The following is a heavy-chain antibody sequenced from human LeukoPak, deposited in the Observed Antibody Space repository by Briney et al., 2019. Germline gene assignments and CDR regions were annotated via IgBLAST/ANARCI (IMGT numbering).Heavy chain of an antibody. V-gene: IGHV3-9*01. J-gene: IGHJ6*03. Sequence: GGSLRLSCAASGFTFDDYAMHWVRQAPGKGLEWVSGISWNSGSIGYADSVKGRFTISRDNSKNTLYLQMNSLRAEDTAIYYCAKNGDRGAYCTGGTCYPYFYYYMDVWGKGTTVTI. D-gene: IGHD2-15*01. CDR3: AKNGDRGAYCTGGTCYPYFYYYMDV. CDR1: GFTFDDYA. CDR2: ISWNSGSI.